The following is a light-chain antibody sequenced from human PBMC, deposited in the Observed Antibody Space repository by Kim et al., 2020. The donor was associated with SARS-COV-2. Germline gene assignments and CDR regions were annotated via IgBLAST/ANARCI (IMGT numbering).Light chain of an antibody. J-gene: IGKJ4*01. CDR1: QGISTF. Sequence: AAIGDRVTITCRASQGISTFVTWYQQKPGKAPKLLIDDASTLQSGVPSRFSGSGSGTDFTLTISSLQTEDFATYYCQQLNAYPLTFGGGTKVDIK. CDR3: QQLNAYPLT. V-gene: IGKV1-9*01. CDR2: DAS.